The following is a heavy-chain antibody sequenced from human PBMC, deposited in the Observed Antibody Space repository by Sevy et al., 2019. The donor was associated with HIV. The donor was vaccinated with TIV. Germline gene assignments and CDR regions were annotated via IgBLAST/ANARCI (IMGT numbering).Heavy chain of an antibody. D-gene: IGHD3-22*01. CDR1: GFTFSSYA. Sequence: GGSLRLSCAASGFTFSSYAMSWVRQAPGKGLEWVSSISGSGSFTYYADSVKGHFTISRDNPKNTLYLQMTSLRAEDTAVYYCAKEGQGEYYDSSGSFDYWGQGTLVTVSS. CDR3: AKEGQGEYYDSSGSFDY. CDR2: ISGSGSFT. J-gene: IGHJ4*02. V-gene: IGHV3-23*01.